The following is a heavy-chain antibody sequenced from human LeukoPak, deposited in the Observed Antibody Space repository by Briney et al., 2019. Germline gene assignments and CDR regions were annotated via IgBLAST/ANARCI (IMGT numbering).Heavy chain of an antibody. V-gene: IGHV4-39*07. CDR3: ARLGRDRWLVRIVYYYYYMDV. CDR2: IYYSGST. D-gene: IGHD6-19*01. J-gene: IGHJ6*03. CDR1: GGSISSSSYY. Sequence: PSETLSLTCTVSGGSISSSSYYWGWIRQPPGKGLEWIGSIYYSGSTYYNPSLKSRVTISVDTSKNQFSLKLSSVTAADTAVYYCARLGRDRWLVRIVYYYYYMDVWGKGTTVTISS.